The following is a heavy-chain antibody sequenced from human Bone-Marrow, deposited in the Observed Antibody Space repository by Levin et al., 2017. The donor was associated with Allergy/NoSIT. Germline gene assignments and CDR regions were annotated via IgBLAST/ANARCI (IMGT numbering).Heavy chain of an antibody. V-gene: IGHV4-61*02. CDR1: GGSISSGTYY. CDR2: IYNNGNT. Sequence: SETLSLTCTVSGGSISSGTYYWSWIRQPAGTGLEWIGRIYNNGNTVYNPSLQSRVTISVDTSKNQFSLNLNSVTAADTAIYYCARSPHPYFFDYWGLGTLVTVSS. CDR3: ARSPHPYFFDY. D-gene: IGHD1-26*01. J-gene: IGHJ4*02.